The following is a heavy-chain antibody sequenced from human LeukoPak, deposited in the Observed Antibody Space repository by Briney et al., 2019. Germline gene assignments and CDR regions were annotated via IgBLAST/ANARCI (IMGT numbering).Heavy chain of an antibody. CDR3: ARAPGSAYYPYYSMDV. V-gene: IGHV4-59*01. J-gene: IGHJ6*03. CDR1: GGSLRNFY. D-gene: IGHD6-19*01. CDR2: IYYSGTT. Sequence: SETLSLTCTVSGGSLRNFYWSWIRQPPGKGLEWFGYIYYSGTTNYNPSLKSRLTISVDPSKNQFSLNLNSVTAADTAEYYCARAPGSAYYPYYSMDVWGKGTTVTVS.